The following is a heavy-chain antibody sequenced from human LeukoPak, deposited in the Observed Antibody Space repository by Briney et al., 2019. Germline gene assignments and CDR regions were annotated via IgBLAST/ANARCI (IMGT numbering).Heavy chain of an antibody. CDR2: INPSGGST. CDR1: GYTFTSYY. CDR3: ARGEGGSYYKSLTPSKDY. J-gene: IGHJ4*02. D-gene: IGHD1-26*01. Sequence: GASVTVSCTASGYTFTSYYMHWVRQAPGQGLEWMGIINPSGGSTSYAQKFQGRVTMTRDTSTSTVYMELSSLRSEDTAVYYCARGEGGSYYKSLTPSKDYWGQGTLVTVSS. V-gene: IGHV1-46*01.